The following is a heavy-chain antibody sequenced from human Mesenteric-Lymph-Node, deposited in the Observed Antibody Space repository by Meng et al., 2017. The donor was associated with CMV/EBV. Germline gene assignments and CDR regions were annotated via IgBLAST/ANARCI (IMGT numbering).Heavy chain of an antibody. V-gene: IGHV3-20*04. Sequence: GGSLRLSCAASGFTFDDYGMSWVRQAPGKGLEWVSGINWNGGSTGYADSVKGRFTISRDNAKNSLYLQMNSLRAEDTAVYYCAGELGSSYYYGMDVWGQGTTVTVSS. CDR2: INWNGGST. J-gene: IGHJ6*02. D-gene: IGHD1-26*01. CDR3: AGELGSSYYYGMDV. CDR1: GFTFDDYG.